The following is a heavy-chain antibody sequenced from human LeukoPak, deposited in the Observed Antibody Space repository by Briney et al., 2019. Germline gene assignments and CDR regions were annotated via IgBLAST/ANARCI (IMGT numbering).Heavy chain of an antibody. CDR2: ISPDGSTT. V-gene: IGHV3-74*03. D-gene: IGHD5-18*01. J-gene: IGHJ4*02. CDR1: GFTFSRYW. Sequence: GGSLRLSCAASGFTFSRYWMHWVRQAPGKGLMWVSRISPDGSTTLYADSVKGRFTISRDNAKNSLYLQMNSLRAEDTAVYYCVRDSYGHTYGLYDYWGQGTLVTVSS. CDR3: VRDSYGHTYGLYDY.